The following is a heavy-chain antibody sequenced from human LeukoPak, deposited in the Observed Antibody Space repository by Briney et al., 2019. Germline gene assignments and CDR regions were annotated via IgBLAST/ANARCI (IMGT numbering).Heavy chain of an antibody. D-gene: IGHD4-17*01. Sequence: PGGSLRLSCAASGFTFSSYGMHWVRQAPGKGLEWVAVISYDGSNKYYADSVKGRFTISRDNSKNTLYLQMNSLRAEDTAVYYCVKAGLPATVVEGGFDYWGQGTLVTVSS. CDR2: ISYDGSNK. CDR1: GFTFSSYG. V-gene: IGHV3-30*18. CDR3: VKAGLPATVVEGGFDY. J-gene: IGHJ4*02.